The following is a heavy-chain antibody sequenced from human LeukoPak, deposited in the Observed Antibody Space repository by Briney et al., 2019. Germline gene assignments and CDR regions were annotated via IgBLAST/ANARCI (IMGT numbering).Heavy chain of an antibody. D-gene: IGHD3-22*01. CDR1: GGSISSSNW. Sequence: SETLSLTCAVSGGSISSSNWWSWVRQPPGKGLEWIGEIYHSGSTNYNPSLKSRVTISVDTSKNQFSLKLSSVTAADTAVYYCARGPQRYYYDSSGYYTRWGQGTLVTVSS. V-gene: IGHV4-4*02. CDR2: IYHSGST. J-gene: IGHJ4*02. CDR3: ARGPQRYYYDSSGYYTR.